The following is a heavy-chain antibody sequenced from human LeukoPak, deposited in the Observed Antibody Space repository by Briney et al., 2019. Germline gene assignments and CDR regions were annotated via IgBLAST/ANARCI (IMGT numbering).Heavy chain of an antibody. CDR2: INPNSGGT. Sequence: GASVKVSCKPSGHTFTGYYIHWVRQAPGQGLEWMGWINPNSGGTNYAQKFQGRVTMTRDTSISTAYMELSRLRSDDTAVYYCARVAVGYDDNIGYYYLDYWGQGTLVTVSS. CDR1: GHTFTGYY. V-gene: IGHV1-2*02. D-gene: IGHD3-22*01. CDR3: ARVAVGYDDNIGYYYLDY. J-gene: IGHJ4*02.